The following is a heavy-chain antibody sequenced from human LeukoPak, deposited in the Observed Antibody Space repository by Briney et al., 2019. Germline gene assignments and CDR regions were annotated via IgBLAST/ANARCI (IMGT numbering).Heavy chain of an antibody. CDR2: IKSDGNT. D-gene: IGHD3-22*01. Sequence: SGGSLRLSCAASGFTFSSYWVHWVRQAPGKGLVWVSRIKSDGNTNYADSVKGRFTISRDNAKNTVSLQMNSLRAEDTGVYYCARAPLEIGVYYPEYFRQWQQGPLVTVSS. J-gene: IGHJ1*01. V-gene: IGHV3-74*01. CDR1: GFTFSSYW. CDR3: ARAPLEIGVYYPEYFRQ.